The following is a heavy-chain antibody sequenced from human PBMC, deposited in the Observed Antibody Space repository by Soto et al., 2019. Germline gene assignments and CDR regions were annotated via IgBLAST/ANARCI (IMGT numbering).Heavy chain of an antibody. J-gene: IGHJ4*02. CDR3: ARHDDYSSSWYPCEY. CDR1: GGSISSYY. V-gene: IGHV4-59*08. Sequence: QVQLQESGPGLVKPSETLSLTCTVSGGSISSYYWSWIRQPPGKGLGWIGYVYHSGSNNYNPSLKSRFTISVDTSKNQFSLKLSSVTAADTAVYYCARHDDYSSSWYPCEYWGQGTLVTVSS. CDR2: VYHSGSN. D-gene: IGHD6-13*01.